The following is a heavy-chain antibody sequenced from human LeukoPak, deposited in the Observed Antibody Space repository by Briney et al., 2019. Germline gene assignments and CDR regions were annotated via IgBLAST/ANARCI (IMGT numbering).Heavy chain of an antibody. J-gene: IGHJ4*02. D-gene: IGHD3-22*01. V-gene: IGHV4-39*01. CDR1: GGSISSSSYY. CDR2: IYYSGST. Sequence: SETLSLTCTVSGGSISSSSYYWGWIRQPPGKGLEWIGSIYYSGSTYYNPSLKSRVTISVDTSKNQFSLKLSSVTAADTAVYYCARHGLLGGGYYYFDYWGKGTLVTVSS. CDR3: ARHGLLGGGYYYFDY.